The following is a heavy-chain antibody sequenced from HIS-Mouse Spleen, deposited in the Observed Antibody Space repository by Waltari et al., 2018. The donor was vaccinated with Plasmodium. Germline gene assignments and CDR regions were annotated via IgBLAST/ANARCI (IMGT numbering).Heavy chain of an antibody. CDR3: ARVTSSGVYWYFDL. J-gene: IGHJ2*01. CDR1: GGSFSGYY. V-gene: IGHV4-34*01. Sequence: QVQLQQWGAGLLKPSETLSLTCAVYGGSFSGYYWSWIRRPPGKGREWIGEINHSGSTNYNPSLKSRVTISVDTSKNQFSLKLSSVTAADTAVYYCARVTSSGVYWYFDLWGRGTLVTVSS. CDR2: INHSGST. D-gene: IGHD3-3*01.